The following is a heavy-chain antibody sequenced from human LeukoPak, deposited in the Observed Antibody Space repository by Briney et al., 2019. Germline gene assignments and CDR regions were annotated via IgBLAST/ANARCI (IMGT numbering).Heavy chain of an antibody. D-gene: IGHD3-10*01. CDR2: IYYSGST. CDR3: ARESMVRGVTLFDY. V-gene: IGHV4-59*12. J-gene: IGHJ4*02. Sequence: SETLSLTCTVSGGSISRYYWSWIRQPPGKRLEWIGYIYYSGSTKYNPSLKSRVTISVDTSKNQFSLKLSSVTAADTAVYYCARESMVRGVTLFDYWGQGTLVTVSS. CDR1: GGSISRYY.